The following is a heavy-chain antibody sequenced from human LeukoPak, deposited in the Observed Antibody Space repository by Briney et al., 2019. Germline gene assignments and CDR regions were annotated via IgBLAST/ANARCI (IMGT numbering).Heavy chain of an antibody. V-gene: IGHV4-59*08. CDR2: IYYSGST. D-gene: IGHD3-10*01. Sequence: SETLSLTCTVSGGSISSYYWSWIRQPPGKGLEWIGYIYYSGSTNYNPSLKSRVTISVDTSKNQFSLKLSPVTAADTAVYYCARQRNYGSGSYYNRDWFDPWGQGTLVTVSS. CDR1: GGSISSYY. J-gene: IGHJ5*02. CDR3: ARQRNYGSGSYYNRDWFDP.